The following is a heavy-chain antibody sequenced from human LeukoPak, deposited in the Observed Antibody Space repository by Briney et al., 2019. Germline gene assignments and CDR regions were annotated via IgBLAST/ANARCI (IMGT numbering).Heavy chain of an antibody. V-gene: IGHV3-30-3*01. J-gene: IGHJ4*02. CDR1: GFTFSNYA. CDR2: VSYDGSNK. Sequence: PGRSLRLSCAASGFTFSNYATHWVRQAPGKGLEWVAVVSYDGSNKFYADSVKGRFTISRDNSNDTLFLQVKSLRAEDTAVYYCAKDVIRGEISYFESWGQGTLVAVSS. D-gene: IGHD3-10*01. CDR3: AKDVIRGEISYFES.